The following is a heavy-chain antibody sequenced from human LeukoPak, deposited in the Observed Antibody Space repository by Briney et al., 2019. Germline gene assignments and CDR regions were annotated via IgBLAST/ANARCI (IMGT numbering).Heavy chain of an antibody. Sequence: SETLSLTCTVSGGSISSSSYYWGWIRQPPGKGLEWIGSIYYSGSTYYNPSLKSRVTISVDTSKNQFSLKLSSVTAADTAVYYCAFSPPYLQHWGQGTLVTVSS. J-gene: IGHJ1*01. CDR3: AFSPPYLQH. V-gene: IGHV4-39*07. D-gene: IGHD2/OR15-2a*01. CDR2: IYYSGST. CDR1: GGSISSSSYY.